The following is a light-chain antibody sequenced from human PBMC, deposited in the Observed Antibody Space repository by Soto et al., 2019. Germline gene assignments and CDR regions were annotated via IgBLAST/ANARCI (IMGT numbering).Light chain of an antibody. CDR3: QQANSFPPT. CDR2: AAS. V-gene: IGKV1-12*01. Sequence: DTPVTQSPSSVSASVGDRVTITCRASQGISNFLAWYQQKPGKAPNLLIYAASSLQSGVPSRFSGSRSGTYFTLTINTLQPEDFATYYCQQANSFPPTFGGGTKVEIK. J-gene: IGKJ4*01. CDR1: QGISNF.